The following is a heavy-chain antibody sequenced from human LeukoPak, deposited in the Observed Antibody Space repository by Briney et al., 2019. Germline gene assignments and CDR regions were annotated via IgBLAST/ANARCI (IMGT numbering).Heavy chain of an antibody. V-gene: IGHV3-7*03. J-gene: IGHJ6*02. CDR3: LRGGGLDV. Sequence: RGAPRLSCAASGFTFRSYWMNWARQTPRKRLVWVASKNHNGNVNYYVESVKDRFTISRDNAKNSLYLQMSNWRAECTFVYFCLRGGGLDVWGQGATVSVCS. CDR2: KNHNGNVN. D-gene: IGHD3-16*01. CDR1: GFTFRSYW.